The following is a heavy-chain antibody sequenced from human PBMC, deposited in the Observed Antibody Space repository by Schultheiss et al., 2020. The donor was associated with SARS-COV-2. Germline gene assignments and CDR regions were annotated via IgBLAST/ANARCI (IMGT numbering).Heavy chain of an antibody. V-gene: IGHV3-64*04. CDR1: GFTFSSYA. Sequence: GGSLRLSCAASGFTFSSYAMHWVRQAPGKGLEYVSAISSNGGSTYYADSVKGRFTISRDNSKNTLYLQMNSLRAEDTAVYYCAKDFGVGARGYYFDYWGQGTLVTVSS. CDR3: AKDFGVGARGYYFDY. CDR2: ISSNGGST. D-gene: IGHD1-26*01. J-gene: IGHJ4*02.